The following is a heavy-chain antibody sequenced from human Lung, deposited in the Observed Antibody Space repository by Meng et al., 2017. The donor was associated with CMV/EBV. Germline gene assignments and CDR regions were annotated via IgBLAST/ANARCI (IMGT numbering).Heavy chain of an antibody. CDR2: IDHSGST. CDR1: GGSFTNYY. J-gene: IGHJ6*02. V-gene: IGHV4-34*01. D-gene: IGHD2-2*01. Sequence: SCAVYGGSFTNYYRNWIRQPPGKGLEWSGEIDHSGSTNYNPSLKSRVTISVDTSTKRFSLKLSYVTAADTAVYYCARRFREGYCSTTSCPYGLDVWXQGTTVTVSS. CDR3: ARRFREGYCSTTSCPYGLDV.